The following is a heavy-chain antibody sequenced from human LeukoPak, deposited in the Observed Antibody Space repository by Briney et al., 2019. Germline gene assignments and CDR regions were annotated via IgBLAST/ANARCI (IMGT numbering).Heavy chain of an antibody. Sequence: SETLSLTCTVSGGSISSGGYYWSCIRQPPGKGLEWIGYIYYSGSNYHNPFHKSRLTISVETSKNLFSLKLSSVTAADTAVYYCARVVTIFGLVITNVHHDYWGQGTLVTVSS. V-gene: IGHV4-31*03. CDR2: IYYSGSN. D-gene: IGHD3-3*01. J-gene: IGHJ4*02. CDR3: ARVVTIFGLVITNVHHDY. CDR1: GGSISSGGYY.